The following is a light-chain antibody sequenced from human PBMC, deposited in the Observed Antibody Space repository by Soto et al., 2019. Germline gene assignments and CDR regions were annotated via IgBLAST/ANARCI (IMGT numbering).Light chain of an antibody. J-gene: IGLJ2*01. Sequence: QSALTQPASVSGSPGQSITISCTGTSSDVGGYNYVSWYQQHPGKAPKLMIYDVSNRPSGVSNRFSGSKSGNTASLTISGLQAEDEADYYCSSYTSSSTGRFGGGTKVTVL. CDR3: SSYTSSSTGR. V-gene: IGLV2-14*01. CDR1: SSDVGGYNY. CDR2: DVS.